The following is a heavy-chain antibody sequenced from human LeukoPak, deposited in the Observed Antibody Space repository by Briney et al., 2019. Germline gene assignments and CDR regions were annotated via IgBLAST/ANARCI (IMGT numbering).Heavy chain of an antibody. Sequence: NPSETLSLTCTVSGYSISSGYYWGWIRQPPGKGLEWIGSIYHSGSTYYNPSLKSRVTISVDTSKNQFSLKLSSVTAADTAVYYCARAESAQLCDYWGQGTLVTVSS. CDR1: GYSISSGYY. CDR3: ARAESAQLCDY. J-gene: IGHJ4*02. V-gene: IGHV4-38-2*02. CDR2: IYHSGST. D-gene: IGHD5-18*01.